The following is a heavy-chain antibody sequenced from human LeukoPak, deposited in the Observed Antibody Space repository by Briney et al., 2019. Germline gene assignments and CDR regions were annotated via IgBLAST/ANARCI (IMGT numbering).Heavy chain of an antibody. CDR3: ARGVSGWYRRPKKNWFDP. D-gene: IGHD6-13*01. V-gene: IGHV1-8*01. CDR1: GYTFTSYD. Sequence: GASVKVSCKASGYTFTSYDINWVRQATGQGLEWMGWMNPNSGNTGYAQKFQGRVTMTRNTSISTAYMELSSLRSEDTAVYYCARGVSGWYRRPKKNWFDPWGQGTLVTVSS. J-gene: IGHJ5*02. CDR2: MNPNSGNT.